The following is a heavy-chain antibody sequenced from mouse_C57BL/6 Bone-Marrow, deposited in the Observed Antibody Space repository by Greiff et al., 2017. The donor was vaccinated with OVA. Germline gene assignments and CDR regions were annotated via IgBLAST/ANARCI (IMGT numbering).Heavy chain of an antibody. D-gene: IGHD2-2*01. J-gene: IGHJ4*01. Sequence: EVNVVESGGGLVQPGGSLSLSCAASGFTFTDYYMSWVRQPPGKALEWLGFIRNKANGYTTEYSASVKGRFTISRDNSHSILYLQMNALRAEDSATYYCARYPMVTTDAMDYGGQGTSVTVSS. CDR1: GFTFTDYY. V-gene: IGHV7-3*01. CDR2: IRNKANGYTT. CDR3: ARYPMVTTDAMDY.